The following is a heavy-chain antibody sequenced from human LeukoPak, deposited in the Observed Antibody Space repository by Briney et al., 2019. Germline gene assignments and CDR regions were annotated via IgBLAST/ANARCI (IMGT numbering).Heavy chain of an antibody. Sequence: GGSLRLSCAASGFTFSSYGMHWVRQAPGKGLEWVAVISYDGSNKYYADSVKGRFTISRDNSKNTLYLQMNSLRAEDTAVYYCAKDTAYYDFWSGYYLYWGQGTLVTDSS. J-gene: IGHJ4*02. CDR1: GFTFSSYG. CDR2: ISYDGSNK. V-gene: IGHV3-30*18. CDR3: AKDTAYYDFWSGYYLY. D-gene: IGHD3-3*01.